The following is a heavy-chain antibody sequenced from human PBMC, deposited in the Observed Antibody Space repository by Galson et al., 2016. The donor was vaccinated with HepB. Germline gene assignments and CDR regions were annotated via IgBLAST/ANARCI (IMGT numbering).Heavy chain of an antibody. CDR2: IYPGDSDT. CDR1: GYSFTTYW. Sequence: QSGAEVKKPGESLKISCKGSGYSFTTYWIGWVRQMPGKGLEWMGIIYPGDSDTRYSPSFQGQVTISADKSISTAYLQWSSLEASDTALYYCARHPYYYDSFADGFDPWGQGTLVTVSS. CDR3: ARHPYYYDSFADGFDP. D-gene: IGHD3-22*01. V-gene: IGHV5-51*01. J-gene: IGHJ5*02.